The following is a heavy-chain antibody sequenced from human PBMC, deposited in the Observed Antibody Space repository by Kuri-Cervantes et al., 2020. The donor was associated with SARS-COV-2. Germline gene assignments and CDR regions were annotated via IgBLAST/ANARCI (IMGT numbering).Heavy chain of an antibody. CDR1: GFTFSDYY. D-gene: IGHD4-17*01. CDR3: ARDPSSYGDYVGSYFDY. V-gene: IGHV3-11*06. J-gene: IGHJ4*02. CDR2: ISSSSSYT. Sequence: GESLKISCAASGFTFSDYYMSWIRQAPGKGLEWVSYISSSSSYTNYADSVKGRFTISRDNAKDALYLQMSSLRDEGTAVYYCARDPSSYGDYVGSYFDYWGQGTRGTVSS.